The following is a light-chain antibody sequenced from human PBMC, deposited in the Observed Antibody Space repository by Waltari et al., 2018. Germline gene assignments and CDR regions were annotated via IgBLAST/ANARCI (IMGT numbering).Light chain of an antibody. CDR3: SSYISSDTLEL. CDR1: SSDVGGYNY. V-gene: IGLV2-14*03. J-gene: IGLJ2*01. CDR2: DVS. Sequence: QSALTQPASVSGSPGQSITISCTGPSSDVGGYNYVSCYQQHPGKAPKLIIFDVSNRPSGVSSRFSGSKSGNTASLTISGLQAQDEADYYCSSYISSDTLELFGGGTSLTVL.